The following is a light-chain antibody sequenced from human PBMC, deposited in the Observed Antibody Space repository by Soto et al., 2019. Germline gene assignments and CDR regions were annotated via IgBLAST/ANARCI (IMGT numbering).Light chain of an antibody. Sequence: QSALTQPASVSGSPGQSITISCTGTSSDVGGYNYVSWYQQHPGKAPKLMIYDVSNRPSGVANRFSGSKSGNTASLTISGLQAEEEAEYYCSSHTSSSPLVFGGGTKLTVL. V-gene: IGLV2-14*01. CDR3: SSHTSSSPLV. CDR1: SSDVGGYNY. J-gene: IGLJ2*01. CDR2: DVS.